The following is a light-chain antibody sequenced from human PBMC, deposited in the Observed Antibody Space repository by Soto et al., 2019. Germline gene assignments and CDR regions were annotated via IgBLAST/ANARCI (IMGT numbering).Light chain of an antibody. CDR3: QQYNNWPPFT. CDR1: QSVSGN. J-gene: IGKJ3*01. CDR2: GAS. Sequence: EIVMTQSPATLSVSPGERATLSCRASQSVSGNLAWYQQKPGQAPRLLIYGASTRATGIPAKFSGSGSGTEFTLTISSLQSEDFAVYYSQQYNNWPPFTFGPGTKVDIK. V-gene: IGKV3-15*01.